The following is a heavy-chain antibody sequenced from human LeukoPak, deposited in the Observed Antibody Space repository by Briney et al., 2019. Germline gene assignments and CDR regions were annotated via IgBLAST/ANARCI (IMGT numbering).Heavy chain of an antibody. CDR2: INHSGST. Sequence: SETLSLTCAVYGGSFSGYYWSWIRQPPGKGLEWIGEINHSGSTNYNPSLKSRVTISVDTSKNQFSLKLSSVTAADTAVYYCARHVLRPYYYDSSGYYYGFHYYYYMDVWGKGTTVTISS. CDR1: GGSFSGYY. V-gene: IGHV4-34*01. J-gene: IGHJ6*03. CDR3: ARHVLRPYYYDSSGYYYGFHYYYYMDV. D-gene: IGHD3-22*01.